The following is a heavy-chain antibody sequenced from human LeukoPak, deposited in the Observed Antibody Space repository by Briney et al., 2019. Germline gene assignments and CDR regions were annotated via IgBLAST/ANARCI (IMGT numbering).Heavy chain of an antibody. D-gene: IGHD6-13*01. J-gene: IGHJ4*02. CDR1: GGTFSSYA. V-gene: IGHV1-69*13. CDR3: ARDLWQQLVRSAFDY. Sequence: SVKVSCKASGGTFSSYAISWVRQAPGQGLEWMGGIIPIFGTANYAQKFQGRVTITADESTSTAYMELSSLRSEDTAVYYCARDLWQQLVRSAFDYWGQGTLVTVSS. CDR2: IIPIFGTA.